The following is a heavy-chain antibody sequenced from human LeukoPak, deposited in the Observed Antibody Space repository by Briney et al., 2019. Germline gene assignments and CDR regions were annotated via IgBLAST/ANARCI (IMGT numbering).Heavy chain of an antibody. CDR3: AKDRNCGGNCYPDY. D-gene: IGHD2-21*01. CDR2: IRYDGSNK. Sequence: GGSLRLSCAASGFTFSSYGMHWVRQAPGKGLEWVAFIRYDGSNKYYADSVKGPFTISRDNSKNRLYLQMNSLRAEDTAVYYCAKDRNCGGNCYPDYWGQGTLVTVSS. CDR1: GFTFSSYG. J-gene: IGHJ4*02. V-gene: IGHV3-30*02.